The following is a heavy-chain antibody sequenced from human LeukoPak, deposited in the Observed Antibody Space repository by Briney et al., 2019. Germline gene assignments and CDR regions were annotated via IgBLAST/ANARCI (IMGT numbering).Heavy chain of an antibody. J-gene: IGHJ6*02. D-gene: IGHD4-11*01. CDR3: ATGSWMTTGYYYYGMDV. CDR1: GGTFSSYA. V-gene: IGHV1-69*13. CDR2: IIPIFGTA. Sequence: ASVKVSCKASGGTFSSYAISWVRQAPGQGLEWMGGIIPIFGTANYAQKFQGRVTITADESTSTAYMELSSLRSEDTAVYYCATGSWMTTGYYYYGMDVWGQGTTVTVSS.